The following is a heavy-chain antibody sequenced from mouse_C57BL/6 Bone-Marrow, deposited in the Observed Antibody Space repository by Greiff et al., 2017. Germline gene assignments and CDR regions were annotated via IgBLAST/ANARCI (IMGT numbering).Heavy chain of an antibody. J-gene: IGHJ2*01. D-gene: IGHD1-1*01. V-gene: IGHV1-55*01. Sequence: QVQLLQSGAELVKPGASVKMSCKASGYTFTSYWITWVKQRPGKSLEWIGDIYPGSGSTNYNEKFKSKATWTVDTSSGPAYMQLSNLTSEDSAVNYCSSTDFDYWGQGTTLTVSS. CDR1: GYTFTSYW. CDR3: SSTDFDY. CDR2: IYPGSGST.